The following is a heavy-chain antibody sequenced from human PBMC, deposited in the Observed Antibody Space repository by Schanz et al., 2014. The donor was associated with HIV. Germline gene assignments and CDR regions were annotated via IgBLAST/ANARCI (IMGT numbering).Heavy chain of an antibody. CDR1: GYTFSRSA. CDR2: ISGKNGET. V-gene: IGHV1-18*01. J-gene: IGHJ6*02. CDR3: ARGARYGMDV. Sequence: QVQLVQSGAEVKKPGASVKVSCKASGYTFSRSAISWVRQAPGQGLEWMGWISGKNGETNYAQNFQGRVTMTTDTSTSTAYMELRSLRSDDTAVYYCARGARYGMDVWGQGTTVTVSS.